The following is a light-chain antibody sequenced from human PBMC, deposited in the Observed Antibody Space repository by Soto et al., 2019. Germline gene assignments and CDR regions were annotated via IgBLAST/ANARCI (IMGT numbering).Light chain of an antibody. Sequence: DIQMTQSPSTLSASVGDRVTITCRASQSISSLLAWYQQKPGKAPKLLIYKASSLESGVPSRFSGSGSGTEFTLTISSLQPDDFATYYCQHYNNYPWTFGQGTKVEIK. J-gene: IGKJ1*01. CDR1: QSISSL. CDR3: QHYNNYPWT. CDR2: KAS. V-gene: IGKV1-5*03.